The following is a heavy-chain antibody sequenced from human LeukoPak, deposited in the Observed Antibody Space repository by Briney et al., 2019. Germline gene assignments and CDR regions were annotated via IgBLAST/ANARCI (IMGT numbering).Heavy chain of an antibody. CDR3: ARETAAAGTCWFDP. D-gene: IGHD6-13*01. V-gene: IGHV3-66*01. Sequence: GGSLRLSCAASGFTVSSNYMSWVRQAPGKGLEWVSVIYSGGSTYYADSVKGRFTISRDNSKNTLYLQMNSLRAEDTAVYYCARETAAAGTCWFDPWGQGTLVTVSS. CDR1: GFTVSSNY. CDR2: IYSGGST. J-gene: IGHJ5*02.